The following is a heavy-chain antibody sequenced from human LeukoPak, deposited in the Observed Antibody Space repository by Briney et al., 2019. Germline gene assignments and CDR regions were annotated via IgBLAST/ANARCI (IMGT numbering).Heavy chain of an antibody. D-gene: IGHD5-18*01. Sequence: GGSLRLSCAASGFTFSSYSMNWVRQAPGKGLEWVSSISSSSSYIYYADSVKGRFTISRDNSKNTLYLQMNSLRAEDTAVYYCAKGKQLWSFDYWGQGTLVTVSS. V-gene: IGHV3-21*04. J-gene: IGHJ4*02. CDR1: GFTFSSYS. CDR2: ISSSSSYI. CDR3: AKGKQLWSFDY.